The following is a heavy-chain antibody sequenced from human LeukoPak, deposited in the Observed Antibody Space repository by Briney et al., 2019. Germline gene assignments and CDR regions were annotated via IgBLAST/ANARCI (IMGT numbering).Heavy chain of an antibody. CDR2: IYYSGST. D-gene: IGHD1-26*01. J-gene: IGHJ5*02. CDR3: ARVKWEEGGGLGWFDP. CDR1: GGSISSYY. V-gene: IGHV4-59*01. Sequence: SETLSLTCTVSGGSISSYYWSWIRQPPGKGLEWIGYIYYSGSTNYNPSLKSRVTISVDTSKNQFSLKLSSVTAADTAVYYCARVKWEEGGGLGWFDPWGQGTLVTVSS.